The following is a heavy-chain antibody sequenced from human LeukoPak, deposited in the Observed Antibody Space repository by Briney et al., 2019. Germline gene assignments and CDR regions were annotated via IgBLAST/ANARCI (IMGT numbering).Heavy chain of an antibody. CDR2: IYWDDDK. CDR3: AHTTYFYDSSGYPRSFDI. CDR1: GFSLSTSGVG. Sequence: SGPTLVKPTQTLTLTCTFSGFSLSTSGVGAGWIRQPPGKALEWLALIYWDDDKRYSPSLKSRLTIAQDTSKNQVVLTMTNMDPVDTATYYCAHTTYFYDSSGYPRSFDIWGQGTMVTVSS. D-gene: IGHD3-22*01. V-gene: IGHV2-5*02. J-gene: IGHJ3*02.